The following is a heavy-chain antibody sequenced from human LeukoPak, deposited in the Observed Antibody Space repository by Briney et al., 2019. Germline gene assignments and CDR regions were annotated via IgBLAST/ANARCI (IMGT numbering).Heavy chain of an antibody. V-gene: IGHV3-7*01. CDR3: ARDDSSELYCTNGVCSPVAFDY. CDR2: IEQDGSEK. Sequence: GEPLKISCAASGFTFSSYWMSWVRQAPGKGVEWVANIEQDGSEKYSVDSVKGQFTISKDNAKNSLYLQMNSLRAEDTAVYYCARDDSSELYCTNGVCSPVAFDYWGQGTLVTVSS. CDR1: GFTFSSYW. J-gene: IGHJ4*02. D-gene: IGHD2-8*01.